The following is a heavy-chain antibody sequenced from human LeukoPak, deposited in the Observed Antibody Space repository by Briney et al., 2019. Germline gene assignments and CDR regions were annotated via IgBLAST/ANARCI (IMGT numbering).Heavy chain of an antibody. CDR1: GGPVSSASHY. V-gene: IGHV4-61*01. D-gene: IGHD2-15*01. CDR3: ARDAEHCSGSDCPRWFDP. J-gene: IGHJ5*02. CDR2: GFYSGST. Sequence: VKPSETLSLTCTVSGGPVSSASHYWSWIRQPPGKGLEWIGFGFYSGSTYYNPSLKSRVTISVDTSKNQFSLNLRSVTAADTAVYYCARDAEHCSGSDCPRWFDPWGQGTLVTVSS.